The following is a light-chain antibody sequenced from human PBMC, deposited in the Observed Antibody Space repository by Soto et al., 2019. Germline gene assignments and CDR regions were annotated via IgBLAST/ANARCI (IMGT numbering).Light chain of an antibody. CDR1: SSNIGAGYD. J-gene: IGLJ7*01. Sequence: QSVLTQPPSVSGAPGQRVTISCTGSSSNIGAGYDVHWYQQLPGTAPKLLIFGNNNRPSGVPDRFSGSKSGNTASLTVSGLQAEDETDYYCSSYAGRNTYVFGSGTQLTVL. V-gene: IGLV1-40*01. CDR3: SSYAGRNTYV. CDR2: GNN.